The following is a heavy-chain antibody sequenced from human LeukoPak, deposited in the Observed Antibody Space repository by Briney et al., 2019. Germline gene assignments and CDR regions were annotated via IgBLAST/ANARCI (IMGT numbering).Heavy chain of an antibody. V-gene: IGHV3-48*03. CDR3: AKDPVGQQLSFEWFDP. J-gene: IGHJ5*02. CDR2: ISYSGSTI. D-gene: IGHD6-13*01. CDR1: GFTLSNYE. Sequence: PGGSLRLSCAASGFTLSNYEMNWVRQAPGKGLEWVSYISYSGSTIYYADSVKGRLTISRDNSKNTLYLQMNSLRAEDTAVYYCAKDPVGQQLSFEWFDPWGQGTLVTVSS.